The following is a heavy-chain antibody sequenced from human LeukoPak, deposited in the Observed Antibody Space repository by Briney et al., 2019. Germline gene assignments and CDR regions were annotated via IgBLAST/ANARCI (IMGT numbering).Heavy chain of an antibody. Sequence: PGGSLRLSCAASGFTFSSYGMHWVRQAPGKGLEWVAVISYDGSNKYYADSVKGRFTISRDNSKNTLYLQMNSLRAEDTALYYCASSTWIQLGDAFDIWGQGTMVTVSS. D-gene: IGHD5-18*01. CDR3: ASSTWIQLGDAFDI. CDR1: GFTFSSYG. J-gene: IGHJ3*02. V-gene: IGHV3-30*03. CDR2: ISYDGSNK.